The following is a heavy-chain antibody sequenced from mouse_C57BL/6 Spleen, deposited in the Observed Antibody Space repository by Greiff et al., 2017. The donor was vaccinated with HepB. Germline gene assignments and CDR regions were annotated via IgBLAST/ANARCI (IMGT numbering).Heavy chain of an antibody. CDR3: GGGYYGSYWYFEV. D-gene: IGHD1-1*01. V-gene: IGHV1-80*01. Sequence: QVQLQQSGAELVKPGASVKISCKASGYAFSSYWMNWVKQRPGKGLEWIGQIYPGDGDTNYNGKFKGKATLTADKSSSTAYMQLSSLTSEDSAVYFCGGGYYGSYWYFEVWGTGTTVTVSS. CDR2: IYPGDGDT. CDR1: GYAFSSYW. J-gene: IGHJ1*03.